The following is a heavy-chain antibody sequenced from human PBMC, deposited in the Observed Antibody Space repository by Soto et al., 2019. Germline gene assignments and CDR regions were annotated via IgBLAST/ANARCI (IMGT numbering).Heavy chain of an antibody. CDR3: ARHVYYDVLKKNY. D-gene: IGHD3-9*01. V-gene: IGHV5-51*01. CDR1: GYNFANYW. Sequence: ELQLVQSGAEVKKPGESLKISCKGSGYNFANYWIGWVRQMPGKGLEWMGIIYPGNSDTRYSPSFQVQVTISADTSISTAYLEWSSLKASDTAIYYCARHVYYDVLKKNYWGQGTLVTVSS. CDR2: IYPGNSDT. J-gene: IGHJ4*02.